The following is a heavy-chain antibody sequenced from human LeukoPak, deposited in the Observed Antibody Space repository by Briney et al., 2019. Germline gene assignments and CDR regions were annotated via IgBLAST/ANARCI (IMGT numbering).Heavy chain of an antibody. CDR1: GFTFSSYG. CDR3: AKWADY. Sequence: GRSLRLSCAASGFTFSSYGMHWVRQAPGKGLEWVAVISYDGSNKYYADSVKGRFTISRDNSKNTLYLQMNSLRAEDTAVYYCAKWADYWGQGTLVTVSS. CDR2: ISYDGSNK. J-gene: IGHJ4*02. V-gene: IGHV3-30*18.